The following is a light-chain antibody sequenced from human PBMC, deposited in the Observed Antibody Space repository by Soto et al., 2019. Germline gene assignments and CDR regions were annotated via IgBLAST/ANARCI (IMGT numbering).Light chain of an antibody. Sequence: EIHISQSPSTLSASEGDRVTLTCRASQSIGRFLALYQHQPGEAPKLLIYDASALPRGVPSRFSGSGSGTKFTLTIASLQPDDFATYYWQQYETFSGTFGPGTKVDIK. CDR1: QSIGRF. CDR2: DAS. J-gene: IGKJ1*01. CDR3: QQYETFSGT. V-gene: IGKV1-5*01.